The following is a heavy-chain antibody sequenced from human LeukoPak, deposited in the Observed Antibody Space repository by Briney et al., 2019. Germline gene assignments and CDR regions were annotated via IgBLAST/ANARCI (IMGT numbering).Heavy chain of an antibody. J-gene: IGHJ6*02. CDR3: ARDHGAHYYYYGMDV. CDR1: GLTFSSYW. Sequence: PGGSLRLSCAASGLTFSSYWMSWVRQAPGKGLEWVANIKQDGSEKYYVDSVKGRFTISRDNAKNSLYLQMNSLRAEDTAVYYCARDHGAHYYYYGMDVWGQGTTVTVSS. D-gene: IGHD4-17*01. CDR2: IKQDGSEK. V-gene: IGHV3-7*01.